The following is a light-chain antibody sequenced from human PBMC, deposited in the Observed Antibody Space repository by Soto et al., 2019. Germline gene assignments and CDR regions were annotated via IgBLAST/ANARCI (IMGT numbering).Light chain of an antibody. V-gene: IGLV2-14*01. Sequence: QSVLTQPASVSGSPGQAITISCTGTSSGIRDYNYVSWYQQLPGNAPKLIMYEVSNRPSGISNRFSGSKSGNTASLTISGLQAEYEADYYCSSKSPDVFGTGTKVTVL. CDR3: SSKSPDV. J-gene: IGLJ1*01. CDR1: SSGIRDYNY. CDR2: EVS.